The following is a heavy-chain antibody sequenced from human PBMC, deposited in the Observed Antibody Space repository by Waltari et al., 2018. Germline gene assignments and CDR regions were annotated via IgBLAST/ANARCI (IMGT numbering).Heavy chain of an antibody. J-gene: IGHJ4*02. Sequence: QVQLVQSGAEVKKPGASVKVSCKVSGYTLTELSMHWVRQATGKGLEWIGGFDPEEGETIYAQQFHGRVTMTEDTSTDTAYMELSSLRSEDTALYYCATNSGYYPYYFDYWGQGTLVTVSS. D-gene: IGHD3-22*01. CDR3: ATNSGYYPYYFDY. V-gene: IGHV1-24*01. CDR2: FDPEEGET. CDR1: GYTLTELS.